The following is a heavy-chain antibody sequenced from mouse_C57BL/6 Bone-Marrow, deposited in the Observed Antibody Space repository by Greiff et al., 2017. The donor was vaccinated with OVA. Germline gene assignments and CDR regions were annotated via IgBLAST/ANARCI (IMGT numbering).Heavy chain of an antibody. CDR3: TRAGIYYGSTFDY. D-gene: IGHD1-1*01. V-gene: IGHV1-22*01. Sequence: EVHLEESGPELVKPGASVKMSCKASGYTFTDYNMHWVKQSHGKSLEWIGYINPNNGGTSYNQKFKGKATLTANKSSSTASLELRRLTSKDSEVYYSTRAGIYYGSTFDYWGQGTTLTVSS. CDR2: INPNNGGT. J-gene: IGHJ2*01. CDR1: GYTFTDYN.